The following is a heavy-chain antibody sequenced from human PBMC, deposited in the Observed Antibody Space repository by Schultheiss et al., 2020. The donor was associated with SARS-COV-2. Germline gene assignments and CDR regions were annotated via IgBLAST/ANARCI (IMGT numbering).Heavy chain of an antibody. CDR3: ARFLTGNDAFDI. CDR2: INPNSGGT. J-gene: IGHJ3*02. D-gene: IGHD7-27*01. Sequence: ASVKVSCKASGYTFTGYYMHWVRQAPGQGLEWMGWINPNSGGTNYAQKFQGRVTMTRDTSISTAYMELSRLRSDDTAVYYCARFLTGNDAFDIWGQGTMVTVSS. CDR1: GYTFTGYY. V-gene: IGHV1-2*02.